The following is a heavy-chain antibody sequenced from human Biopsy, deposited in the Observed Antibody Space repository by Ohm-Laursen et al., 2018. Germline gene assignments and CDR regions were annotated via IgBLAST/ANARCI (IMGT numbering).Heavy chain of an antibody. V-gene: IGHV4-59*08. CDR1: GDSINSFY. J-gene: IGHJ4*02. D-gene: IGHD2-15*01. CDR3: ARRGSGGRSFDH. Sequence: SQTLSLTCTVPGDSINSFYWTWIRQPPGKGPEWIGDISDSGSTNYKPSLKSRVIISVDTSKNQFSLNLSSVTATDTAVYYCARRGSGGRSFDHWGQGTLVTVSS. CDR2: ISDSGST.